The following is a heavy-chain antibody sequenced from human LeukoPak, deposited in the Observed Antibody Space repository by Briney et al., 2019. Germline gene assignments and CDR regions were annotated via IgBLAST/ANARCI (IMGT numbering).Heavy chain of an antibody. J-gene: IGHJ4*02. Sequence: GGSLRLSCAASGFTFSIYAMRWVRQAPGKGLEWVANIKQDGSDKYYVDSVKGRFTISRDNAKNSLYLQMNSLRAEDTAVYFCARGHSSWFDYWGQGTLVTVSS. V-gene: IGHV3-7*01. CDR1: GFTFSIYA. CDR3: ARGHSSWFDY. CDR2: IKQDGSDK. D-gene: IGHD6-13*01.